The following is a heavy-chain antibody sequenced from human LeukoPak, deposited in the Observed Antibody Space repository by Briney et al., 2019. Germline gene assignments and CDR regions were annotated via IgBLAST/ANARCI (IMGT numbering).Heavy chain of an antibody. J-gene: IGHJ4*02. V-gene: IGHV3-23*01. CDR3: AKGGGSYWAFDY. CDR1: GFSFRNYA. CDR2: ISGSGGST. Sequence: GGSLRLSCAASGFSFRNYAMNWVRQAPGKGLEWVSAISGSGGSTYYADSVKGRFTISRDNSKNTLYLQMNSLRAEDTAVYYCAKGGGSYWAFDYWGQGTLVTVSS. D-gene: IGHD1-26*01.